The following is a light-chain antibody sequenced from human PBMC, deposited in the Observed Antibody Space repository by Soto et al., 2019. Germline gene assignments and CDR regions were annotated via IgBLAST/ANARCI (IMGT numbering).Light chain of an antibody. J-gene: IGKJ5*01. CDR2: SAS. Sequence: DIQLTQSPSFLSASVGDRVTITCRASQDISSHLAWYQQKPGKAPKVLIYSASTLQSGVPSRVSGSGSGTEFTLTLISLQPEDFATYYCQQVNSYPITFGQGTRLEIK. CDR1: QDISSH. CDR3: QQVNSYPIT. V-gene: IGKV1-9*01.